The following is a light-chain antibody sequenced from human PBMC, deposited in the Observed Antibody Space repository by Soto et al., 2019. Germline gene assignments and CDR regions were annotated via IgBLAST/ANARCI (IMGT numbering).Light chain of an antibody. Sequence: DIQMTQSPSSLSASVGDRVTITCRASQSISSYLNWYQQKPGKAPKLLIYAASSLQSGVPSRFSGSGSGTDVTVTISSLHTEDFATYYFQQSYSTPWTFGQETKLEIK. CDR2: AAS. J-gene: IGKJ1*01. V-gene: IGKV1-39*01. CDR3: QQSYSTPWT. CDR1: QSISSY.